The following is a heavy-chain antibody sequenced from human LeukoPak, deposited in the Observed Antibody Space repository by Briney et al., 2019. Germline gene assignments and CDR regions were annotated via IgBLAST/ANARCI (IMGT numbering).Heavy chain of an antibody. D-gene: IGHD7-27*01. Sequence: GRSLRLSCAASGFTFSSYGMHWVRQALGKGLEWVAVIWYDGSNKYYADSVKGRFTISRDNSKNTLYLQMNSLRAEDTAVYYCARDDDWGSRRPLDYWGQGTLVTVSS. CDR2: IWYDGSNK. V-gene: IGHV3-33*01. CDR3: ARDDDWGSRRPLDY. CDR1: GFTFSSYG. J-gene: IGHJ4*02.